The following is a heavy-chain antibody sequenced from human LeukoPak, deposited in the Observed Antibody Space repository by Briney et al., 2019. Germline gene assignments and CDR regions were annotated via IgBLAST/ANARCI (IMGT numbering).Heavy chain of an antibody. CDR1: GYTFTSYD. D-gene: IGHD3-10*01. J-gene: IGHJ4*02. CDR3: ARVGYGSGTYLSEQWIDY. Sequence: ASVKVSCKASGYTFTSYDINWVRQATGQGLEWMGWMNPNSGNTGYAQKFQGRVTMIRNTSISTAYMELSSLRSEDTAVYYCARVGYGSGTYLSEQWIDYWGQGTLVTVSS. V-gene: IGHV1-8*01. CDR2: MNPNSGNT.